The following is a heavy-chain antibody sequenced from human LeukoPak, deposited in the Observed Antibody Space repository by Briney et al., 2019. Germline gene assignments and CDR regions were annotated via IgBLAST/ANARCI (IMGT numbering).Heavy chain of an antibody. CDR1: GFTFSTDA. CDR2: ISDSGGNT. J-gene: IGHJ4*02. D-gene: IGHD5-24*01. V-gene: IGHV3-23*01. CDR3: AKGTMHDY. Sequence: GGSLRLSSAASGFTFSTDAMNWGRQAPGKGLEWVSGISDSGGNTYYADSVKGRFTISRDKSKNTLDLQMNSLRAEDTAVYYCAKGTMHDYWGQGTLVTVSS.